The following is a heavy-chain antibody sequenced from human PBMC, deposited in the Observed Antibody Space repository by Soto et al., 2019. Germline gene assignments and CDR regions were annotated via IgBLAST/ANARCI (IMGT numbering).Heavy chain of an antibody. CDR1: GGSFSSGGFS. V-gene: IGHV4-30-2*01. CDR2: KYHSEST. Sequence: QLQLQESGSGLVKPSQTLSFTCAVSGGSFSSGGFSWSWIRQPPGKGLAWIGYKYHSESTYYNPSLKSRVTISIDRTKNQFSLKLSSVPAADTAVYYCARVPHNWGQGILVTVSS. D-gene: IGHD2-2*01. CDR3: ARVPHN. J-gene: IGHJ4*02.